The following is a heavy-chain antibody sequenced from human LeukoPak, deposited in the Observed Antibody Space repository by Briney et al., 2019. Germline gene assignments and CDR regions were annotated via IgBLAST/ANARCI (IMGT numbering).Heavy chain of an antibody. J-gene: IGHJ3*02. D-gene: IGHD6-13*01. CDR1: GGSISSSSYY. CDR2: IYYSGST. V-gene: IGHV4-61*01. CDR3: ARERLYSSSWYNSHDAFDI. Sequence: SETLSLTCTVSGGSISSSSYYWSWIRQPPGKGLEWIGYIYYSGSTNYNPSLKSRVTISVDTSKNQFSLKLSSVTAADTAVYYCARERLYSSSWYNSHDAFDIWGQGTMVTVSS.